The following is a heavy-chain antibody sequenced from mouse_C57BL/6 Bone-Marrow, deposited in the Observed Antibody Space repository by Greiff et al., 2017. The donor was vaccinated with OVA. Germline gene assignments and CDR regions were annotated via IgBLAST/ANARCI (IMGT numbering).Heavy chain of an antibody. CDR3: AWREYYGRDFDV. D-gene: IGHD1-1*01. CDR2: ISSGSSTI. J-gene: IGHJ1*03. Sequence: DVKLVESGGGLVKPGGSLKLSCAASGFTFSDYGMHWVRQAPEQGLEWVAYISSGSSTIYYADTVKGRFTISRDNAKNTLFLQMASLRAEDTAMYYCAWREYYGRDFDVWGTGTTVTVSS. CDR1: GFTFSDYG. V-gene: IGHV5-17*01.